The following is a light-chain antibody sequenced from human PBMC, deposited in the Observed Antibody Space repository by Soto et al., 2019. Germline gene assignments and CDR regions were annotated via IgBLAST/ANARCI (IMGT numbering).Light chain of an antibody. CDR2: AAS. CDR3: QQLNSYPT. CDR1: QGISSY. J-gene: IGKJ5*01. Sequence: IPLTQSASFLCASLGDRVTITCRASQGISSYLAWYQQKPGKAPKLLIYAASTLQSGVPSRFSGSASGTEFTLTISSLQPEDFATYYCQQLNSYPTFGQGTRLEIK. V-gene: IGKV1-9*01.